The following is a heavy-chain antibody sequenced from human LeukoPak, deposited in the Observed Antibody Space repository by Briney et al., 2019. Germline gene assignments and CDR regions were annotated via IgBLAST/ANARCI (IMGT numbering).Heavy chain of an antibody. V-gene: IGHV3-23*01. CDR2: ISGSGGST. CDR3: AKDKRELSVYYFDY. D-gene: IGHD1-26*01. CDR1: GITFSSYA. Sequence: GGSLRLSCAASGITFSSYAMSWVRQAPGKGLEWVSAISGSGGSTYYADSVKGRFTISRDNSKNTLYLQMNSLRAEDTAVYYCAKDKRELSVYYFDYWGQGTLVTVSS. J-gene: IGHJ4*02.